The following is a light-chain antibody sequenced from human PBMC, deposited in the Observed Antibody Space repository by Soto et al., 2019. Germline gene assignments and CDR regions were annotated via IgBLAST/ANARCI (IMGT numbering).Light chain of an antibody. CDR3: SSYATSSALV. J-gene: IGLJ2*01. V-gene: IGLV2-14*03. Sequence: QSALPQPASVSGSPGQSITISCAGTSADICAFNYVSWYQHHPGKAPKLLIYAVSARPSGVSTRFSASKSANTASLPISGLQADGEADYYCSSYATSSALVFGGGTKRTVL. CDR2: AVS. CDR1: SADICAFNY.